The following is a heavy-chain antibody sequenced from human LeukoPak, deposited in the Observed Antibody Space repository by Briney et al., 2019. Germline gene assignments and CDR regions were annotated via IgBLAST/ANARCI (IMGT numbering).Heavy chain of an antibody. CDR1: GFTFSSYG. J-gene: IGHJ5*02. CDR3: TRGPLATFDP. Sequence: GGSLRLSCAASGFTFSSYGMHWVRQAPGKGLEWVAVISYDGSNKYYADSVKGRFTISRDNSKNTLFLQMKSLRAEDTAVYYCTRGPLATFDPWGQGTLVTVSS. V-gene: IGHV3-30*03. CDR2: ISYDGSNK. D-gene: IGHD5-12*01.